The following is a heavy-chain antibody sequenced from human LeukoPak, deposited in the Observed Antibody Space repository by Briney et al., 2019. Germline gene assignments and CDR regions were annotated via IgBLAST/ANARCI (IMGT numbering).Heavy chain of an antibody. CDR1: GGSIIDYY. CDR2: ISGGGAT. Sequence: SETLSLTCTVSGGSIIDYYWNWIRQSAGKGLEYIGRISGGGATSYNPSLQSRITMSVDTSKNQFSLHPTSVTAADTAIYYCAREILVPGVNLVNWFDSWGQGFLVTVSS. V-gene: IGHV4-4*07. J-gene: IGHJ5*01. CDR3: AREILVPGVNLVNWFDS. D-gene: IGHD3-10*01.